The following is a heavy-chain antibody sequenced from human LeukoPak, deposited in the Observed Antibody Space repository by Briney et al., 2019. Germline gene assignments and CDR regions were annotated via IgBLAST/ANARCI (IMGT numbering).Heavy chain of an antibody. CDR3: ARSDYCSSTSCYMHY. Sequence: TVKVSCKASGYTFTTYYMHWVRQAPGQGLEWMGIINPSGGSTSYAQKFQGRVTMTRDTSTSTVYMELSSLRFEDTAVYYCARSDYCSSTSCYMHYWGQGTLVTVSS. V-gene: IGHV1-46*01. J-gene: IGHJ4*02. CDR1: GYTFTTYY. D-gene: IGHD2-2*02. CDR2: INPSGGST.